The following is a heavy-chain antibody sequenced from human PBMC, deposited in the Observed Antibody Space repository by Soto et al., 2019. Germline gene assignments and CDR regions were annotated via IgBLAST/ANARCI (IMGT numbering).Heavy chain of an antibody. Sequence: QVQLQESGPGLVKPSETLSLTCTVSGGSVGSGRHYWSWIRQPPGKGLEWIGYIHDSGSTNYVSSLKSRVTXSADPSRNQFFLKVYSVTAADTAVYYCARGWDAGYWGQGTLVTVSS. CDR2: IHDSGST. J-gene: IGHJ4*02. CDR1: GGSVGSGRHY. CDR3: ARGWDAGY. D-gene: IGHD6-19*01. V-gene: IGHV4-61*01.